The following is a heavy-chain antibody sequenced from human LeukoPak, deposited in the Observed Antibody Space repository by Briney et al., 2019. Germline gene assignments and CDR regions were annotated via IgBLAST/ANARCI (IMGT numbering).Heavy chain of an antibody. Sequence: SETLSLTCTVSGGSINNYYWSWIRQPPGKGLEWIGEVNHSGSTNYNPSLKSRVTVSVDTSKNQFSLKLSSVTAADTAVYYCARASYCTNGVCWWDYWGQGTLVTVSS. CDR2: VNHSGST. J-gene: IGHJ4*02. D-gene: IGHD2-8*01. CDR1: GGSINNYY. CDR3: ARASYCTNGVCWWDY. V-gene: IGHV4-34*01.